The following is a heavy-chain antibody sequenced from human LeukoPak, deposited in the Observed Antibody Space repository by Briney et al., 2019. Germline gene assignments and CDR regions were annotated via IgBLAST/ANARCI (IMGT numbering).Heavy chain of an antibody. D-gene: IGHD6-19*01. V-gene: IGHV3-30-3*01. CDR1: GFTFSSYA. J-gene: IGHJ4*02. CDR2: ISYDGSNK. Sequence: GGSLRLSCAASGFTFSSYAMHSVRQAPGKGLEWVAVISYDGSNKYYADSVKGRFTISRDNSKNTLYLQMNSLRAEDTAVYYCARDGRRRAVAGPRFDDWGQGTLVTVSS. CDR3: ARDGRRRAVAGPRFDD.